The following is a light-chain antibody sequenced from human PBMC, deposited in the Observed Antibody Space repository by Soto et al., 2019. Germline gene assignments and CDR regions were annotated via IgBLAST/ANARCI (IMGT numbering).Light chain of an antibody. CDR2: DSS. V-gene: IGKV3-11*01. CDR3: QQRSNWPRFT. J-gene: IGKJ3*01. Sequence: EIVLTQSPATLSLSPGERATLSCRASQSVSSYLSWYQQKPRQAHRLLIYDSSNRATGIPARFSGRGSGTNFALTISRLEPEDFAVYYCQQRSNWPRFTFGPGTKVHI. CDR1: QSVSSY.